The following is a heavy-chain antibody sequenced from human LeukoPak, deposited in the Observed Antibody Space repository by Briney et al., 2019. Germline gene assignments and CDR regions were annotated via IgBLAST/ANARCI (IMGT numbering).Heavy chain of an antibody. J-gene: IGHJ4*02. D-gene: IGHD5-24*01. Sequence: GGSLRLSCAASGFAVSNNYMTWVRQAPGKGLEWVSVIYKDGSTYYADSVKGRFTISRDNSKNTVYLQMNSLRAEDTAVYYCAGWLRTIDYWGQGTLVTVSS. CDR3: AGWLRTIDY. CDR2: IYKDGST. CDR1: GFAVSNNY. V-gene: IGHV3-53*01.